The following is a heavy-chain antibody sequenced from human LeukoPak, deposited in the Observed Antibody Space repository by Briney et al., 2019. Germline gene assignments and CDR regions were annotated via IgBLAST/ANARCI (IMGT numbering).Heavy chain of an antibody. CDR3: ARARRIAAAGIG. V-gene: IGHV3-30-3*01. CDR1: GFTFSSYA. CDR2: ISYDGSNK. J-gene: IGHJ4*02. Sequence: GGSLRLSCAASGFTFSSYAMHWVRQAPGKGLEWVAVISYDGSNKYYADSVKGRFTISRDNSKNTLYLQMNSLRAEDTAVYYCARARRIAAAGIGWGQGTLVTVCS. D-gene: IGHD6-13*01.